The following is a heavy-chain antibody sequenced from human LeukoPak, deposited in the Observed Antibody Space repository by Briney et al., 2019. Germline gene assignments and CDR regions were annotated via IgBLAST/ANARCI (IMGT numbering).Heavy chain of an antibody. CDR3: ARGRGSCSGGSCYDY. CDR2: IYSGGST. CDR1: GFTISSNY. J-gene: IGHJ4*02. D-gene: IGHD2-15*01. Sequence: PGGSLRLSCAASGFTISSNYMTWVRQAPGKGLEWVSVIYSGGSTFYADSVKGRFTLSRDNSKNTVYLQMNNLRAEDTAVYYCARGRGSCSGGSCYDYWGQGTLVTVPS. V-gene: IGHV3-53*01.